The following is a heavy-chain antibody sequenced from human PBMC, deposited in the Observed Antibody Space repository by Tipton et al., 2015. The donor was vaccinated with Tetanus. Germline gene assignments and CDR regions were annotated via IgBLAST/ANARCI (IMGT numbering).Heavy chain of an antibody. J-gene: IGHJ5*02. Sequence: TLSLTCNVSGDSMTDFYWNWIRQSPGRRLEWIGNIYYGGDTDYNPSLQSRATISLDTSKKLFSLRLKSVTAADTAIYYCARSHVFRFTLFGEEIPRSGRFDPWGQGTLVTVSS. CDR1: GDSMTDFY. V-gene: IGHV4-59*01. D-gene: IGHD3-3*01. CDR2: IYYGGDT. CDR3: ARSHVFRFTLFGEEIPRSGRFDP.